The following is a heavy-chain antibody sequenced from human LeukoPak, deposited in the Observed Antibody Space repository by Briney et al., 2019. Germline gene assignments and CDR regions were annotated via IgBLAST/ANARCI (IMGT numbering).Heavy chain of an antibody. Sequence: PSETLSLTCTVSGGSISSSSHYWGWIRQPPGKGLEWIGSMYYSGSTYYNPSLKSRVTISLDTSKNQFSLKLSSVTAADTAVYYCARDYRNYYGSGSYTDYWGQGTLVTVSS. D-gene: IGHD3-10*01. CDR1: GGSISSSSHY. V-gene: IGHV4-39*07. J-gene: IGHJ4*02. CDR2: MYYSGST. CDR3: ARDYRNYYGSGSYTDY.